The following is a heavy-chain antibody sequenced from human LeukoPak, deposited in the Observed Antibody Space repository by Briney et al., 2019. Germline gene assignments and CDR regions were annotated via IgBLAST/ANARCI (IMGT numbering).Heavy chain of an antibody. J-gene: IGHJ3*02. D-gene: IGHD5-18*01. V-gene: IGHV3-13*01. CDR3: VREGVYSNGYGAFDI. CDR1: GFTFSTHD. CDR2: IGTVDDT. Sequence: GGSLRLSCAASGFTFSTHDMHWVRQATGRGLEWVSGIGTVDDTYYPGSVKGRFTISREDAKNSLYLQMDNLTAGDTAVYYCVREGVYSNGYGAFDIWGQGTMVTVSS.